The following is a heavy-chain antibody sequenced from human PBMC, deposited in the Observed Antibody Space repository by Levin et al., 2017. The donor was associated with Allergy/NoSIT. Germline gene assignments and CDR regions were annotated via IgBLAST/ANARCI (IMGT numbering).Heavy chain of an antibody. V-gene: IGHV4-59*01. CDR2: IYYSGST. D-gene: IGHD3-10*01. J-gene: IGHJ4*02. CDR1: GGSISSYY. CDR3: ARDGVGGFDY. Sequence: SETLSLTCTVSGGSISSYYWSWIRQPPGKGLEWIGYIYYSGSTNYNPSLKSRVTISVDTSKNQSSLKLSSVTAADTAVYYCARDGVGGFDYWGQGTLVTVSS.